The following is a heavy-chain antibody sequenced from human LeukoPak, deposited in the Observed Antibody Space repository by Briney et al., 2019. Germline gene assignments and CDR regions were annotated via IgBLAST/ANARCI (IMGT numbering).Heavy chain of an antibody. J-gene: IGHJ3*02. CDR1: GFIFSNYW. D-gene: IGHD6-19*01. Sequence: GGSLRLSCAASGFIFSNYWMHWVRQAPGKGLVWVSRINSDGSSTRYADSVKGRFTISRDNAKNTLYLQMNSLRAENTAVYYCARDLYFSDWYSAFDIWGQGTMVTASS. CDR3: ARDLYFSDWYSAFDI. V-gene: IGHV3-74*01. CDR2: INSDGSST.